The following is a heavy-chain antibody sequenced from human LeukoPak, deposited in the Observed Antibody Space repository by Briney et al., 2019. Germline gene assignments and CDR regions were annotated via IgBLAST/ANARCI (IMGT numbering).Heavy chain of an antibody. Sequence: GGSLRLSCTASGFTFSSYAMSRVRQAPGKGLEWVSTISGSGGSTYYADSVKGRFTISRDKSKNTVYLQMNSLRAEDTAVYYCANWDPFDYWGQGTLVTVSS. CDR1: GFTFSSYA. J-gene: IGHJ4*02. CDR3: ANWDPFDY. V-gene: IGHV3-23*01. D-gene: IGHD1-26*01. CDR2: ISGSGGST.